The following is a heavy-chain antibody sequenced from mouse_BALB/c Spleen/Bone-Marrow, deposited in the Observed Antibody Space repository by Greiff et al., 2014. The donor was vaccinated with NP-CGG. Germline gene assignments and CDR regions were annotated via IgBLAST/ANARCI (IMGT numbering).Heavy chain of an antibody. J-gene: IGHJ2*01. Sequence: EVKLQESGGGLVKPGGSLKLSCAASGFTFSSYAMSWVRQTPEKRLEWVASISSGGSTYYPDSVKGRFTISSDNARNILYLQMSSLRSEDTAMYYCAREVDGWYYFDYWGQGPTLTVPS. V-gene: IGHV5-6-5*01. CDR1: GFTFSSYA. D-gene: IGHD2-3*01. CDR2: ISSGGST. CDR3: AREVDGWYYFDY.